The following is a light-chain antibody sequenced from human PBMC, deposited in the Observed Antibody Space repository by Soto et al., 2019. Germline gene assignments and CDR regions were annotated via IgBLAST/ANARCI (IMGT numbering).Light chain of an antibody. J-gene: IGKJ1*01. V-gene: IGKV3-20*01. CDR1: QSINSIY. CDR2: AAS. CDR3: QHYGSSRT. Sequence: EIVLTQSPGTLSLSPGERATLSCRASQSINSIYLAWYHQRPGQAPRLLIYAASNSATGIPDRFRGSGSGTDFTLTISGLEPEDFAVYYCQHYGSSRTFGQGTKVEIK.